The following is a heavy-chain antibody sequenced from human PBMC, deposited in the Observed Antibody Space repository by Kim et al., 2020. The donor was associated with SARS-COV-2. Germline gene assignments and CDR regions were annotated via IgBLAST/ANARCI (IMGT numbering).Heavy chain of an antibody. J-gene: IGHJ3*02. CDR1: GYTFTSYG. CDR2: ISAYNGNT. Sequence: ASVKVSCKASGYTFTSYGISWVRQAPGQGLEWMGWISAYNGNTNYAQKLQGRVTMTTDTSTSTAYMELRSLRSDDTAVYYCARDRRGYSGYGRAFDIWGQGTMVTASS. V-gene: IGHV1-18*01. D-gene: IGHD5-12*01. CDR3: ARDRRGYSGYGRAFDI.